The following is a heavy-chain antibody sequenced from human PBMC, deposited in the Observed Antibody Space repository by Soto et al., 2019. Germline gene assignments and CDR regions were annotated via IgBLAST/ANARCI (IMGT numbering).Heavy chain of an antibody. Sequence: EVQLVESGGGLVQPGGSLRLSCAASGFTVSSNHMSWVRQAPGKGLEWVSLIYSGGSTYYADSVKGRFTFSRDTAQNTLHLQRNSLRAEDTAVYYCAGPGEQHRYWGQGTLVTVSS. D-gene: IGHD3-16*01. CDR1: GFTVSSNH. V-gene: IGHV3-66*01. CDR2: IYSGGST. CDR3: AGPGEQHRY. J-gene: IGHJ4*02.